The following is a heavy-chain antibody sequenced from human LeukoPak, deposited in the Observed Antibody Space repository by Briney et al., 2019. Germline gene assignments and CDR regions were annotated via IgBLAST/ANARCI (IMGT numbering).Heavy chain of an antibody. V-gene: IGHV4-61*02. Sequence: SQTLSLTCTVSSGSISSGTYYWSWIRQPAGKGLEWIGRIYSSGSTNYNPSLKSRVTISVDTSKNQFSLKLSSVTAADTAVYYCARGLMVRGVMSRSNWFDPWGQGTLVTVSS. D-gene: IGHD3-10*01. CDR3: ARGLMVRGVMSRSNWFDP. J-gene: IGHJ5*02. CDR2: IYSSGST. CDR1: SGSISSGTYY.